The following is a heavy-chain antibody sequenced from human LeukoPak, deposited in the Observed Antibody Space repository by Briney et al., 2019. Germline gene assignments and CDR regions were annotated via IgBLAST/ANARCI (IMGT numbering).Heavy chain of an antibody. D-gene: IGHD6-13*01. CDR2: ISGSGGST. J-gene: IGHJ4*02. CDR1: GFTFSSYA. CDR3: AKEAGYSSSWRFDY. Sequence: GGSLRLSCAASGFTFSSYAMIWVRRAPGKGGEGVSGISGSGGSTYYADSVKGRFTISRDNSKNTVYLQMYSLRAEETDVYYCAKEAGYSSSWRFDYWGQGKLVTASS. V-gene: IGHV3-23*01.